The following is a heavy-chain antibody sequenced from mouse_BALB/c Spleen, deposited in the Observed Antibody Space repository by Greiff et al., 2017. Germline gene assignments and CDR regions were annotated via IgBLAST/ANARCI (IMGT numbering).Heavy chain of an antibody. CDR3: ARDTNYWYFDV. J-gene: IGHJ1*01. CDR1: GYTFTSYV. D-gene: IGHD1-1*01. CDR2: INPYNDGT. V-gene: IGHV1-14*01. Sequence: VQLKQSGPELVKPGASVKMSCKASGYTFTSYVMHWVKQKPGQGLEWIGYINPYNDGTKYNEKFKGKATLTSDKSSSTAYMELSSLTSEDSAVYYCARDTNYWYFDVWGAGTTVTVSS.